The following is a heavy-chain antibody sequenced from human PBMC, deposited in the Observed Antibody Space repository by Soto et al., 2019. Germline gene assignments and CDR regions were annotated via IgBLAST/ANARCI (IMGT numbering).Heavy chain of an antibody. J-gene: IGHJ3*02. V-gene: IGHV3-23*01. CDR3: AKRRPRDFDWSKTLGAFDI. D-gene: IGHD3-9*01. CDR1: GFTFSSYA. CDR2: ISGSGGST. Sequence: GGSLRLSCAASGFTFSSYAMSWVRQAPGKGLEWVSAISGSGGSTYYADSVKGRFTISRDNSKNTLYLQMNSLRAEDTAVYYCAKRRPRDFDWSKTLGAFDIWGQGTMVTVSS.